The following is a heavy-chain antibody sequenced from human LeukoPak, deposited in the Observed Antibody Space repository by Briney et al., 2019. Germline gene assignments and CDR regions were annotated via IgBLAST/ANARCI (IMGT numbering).Heavy chain of an antibody. CDR1: GFTVSSNY. V-gene: IGHV3-53*01. CDR2: IYSGGST. J-gene: IGHJ4*02. Sequence: PGGSLRLSCAASGFTVSSNYMSWVRQAPGKGLEWVSVIYSGGSTYYADSVKGRFTISRDNSKNTLYLQMNSLRAEDTAVYYCAATYVVVTATTDYWGQGTLVTVSS. D-gene: IGHD2-21*02. CDR3: AATYVVVTATTDY.